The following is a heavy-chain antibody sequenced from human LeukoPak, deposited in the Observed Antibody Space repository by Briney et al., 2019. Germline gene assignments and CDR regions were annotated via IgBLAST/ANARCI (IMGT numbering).Heavy chain of an antibody. CDR3: ARDTAAVAGTSWFDP. Sequence: GASVKVSCKASGGTFSSYAISWVRQAPGQGLEWMGGIIPIFGTANYAQKFQGRVTITADKSTSTAYMEPSSLRSEDTAVYYCARDTAAVAGTSWFDPWGQGTLVTVSS. V-gene: IGHV1-69*06. J-gene: IGHJ5*02. CDR2: IIPIFGTA. D-gene: IGHD6-19*01. CDR1: GGTFSSYA.